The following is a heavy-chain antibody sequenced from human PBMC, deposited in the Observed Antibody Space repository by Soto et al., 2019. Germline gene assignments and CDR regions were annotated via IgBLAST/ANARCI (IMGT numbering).Heavy chain of an antibody. Sequence: PSETLSLTCAAYGGSFTAYYWSWIRQTAAKGLEWIGEINHSGGTNYNPSLKSRVTISVDRPKTQFSLKLSSVTAADTSVYYCALRGRHNKYYYYGVEVWGQGTTVTVS. V-gene: IGHV4-34*01. CDR1: GGSFTAYY. CDR3: ALRGRHNKYYYYGVEV. D-gene: IGHD3-10*01. J-gene: IGHJ6*02. CDR2: INHSGGT.